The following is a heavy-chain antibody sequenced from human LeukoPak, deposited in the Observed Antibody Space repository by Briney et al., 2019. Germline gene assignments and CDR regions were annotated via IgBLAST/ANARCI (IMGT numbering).Heavy chain of an antibody. CDR1: GYSFTSYW. D-gene: IGHD2-15*01. J-gene: IGHJ3*02. CDR3: ARQLGYCSGGSCGTTNAFDI. V-gene: IGHV5-51*01. Sequence: GESLKISCKGSGYSFTSYWIGWVRQMPGKGLEWMGIIYPGDSDTRNSPSFQGQVTISADKSISTAYLQWSSLKASDTAMYYCARQLGYCSGGSCGTTNAFDIWGQGTMVTVSS. CDR2: IYPGDSDT.